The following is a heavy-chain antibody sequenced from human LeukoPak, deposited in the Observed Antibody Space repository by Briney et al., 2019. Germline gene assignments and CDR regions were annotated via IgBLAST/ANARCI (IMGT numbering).Heavy chain of an antibody. CDR3: ARDQFCSSTSCWGYYYYMDV. D-gene: IGHD2-2*01. Sequence: GGSLRLSCAASGFTFSHYGMHWVRQAPGKGLEWVAFIRYDGNNKFYTDSVKGRFTISRDNAKNSLYLQMNSLRAEDTAVYYCARDQFCSSTSCWGYYYYMDVWGKGTTVTISS. CDR1: GFTFSHYG. CDR2: IRYDGNNK. V-gene: IGHV3-30*02. J-gene: IGHJ6*03.